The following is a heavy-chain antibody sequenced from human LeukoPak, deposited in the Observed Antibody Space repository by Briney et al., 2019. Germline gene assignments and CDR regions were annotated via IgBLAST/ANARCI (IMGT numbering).Heavy chain of an antibody. D-gene: IGHD3-9*01. CDR1: GGSISSYY. J-gene: IGHJ4*02. CDR3: AREHYDILTGYYYYFDY. V-gene: IGHV4-59*01. Sequence: SETLSLTCTVSGGSISSYYWSWIRQPPGKGLEWIGYIYYSGSTNYNPSLKSRVTISVDTSKNQFSLKLSSVTAADTAVYYCAREHYDILTGYYYYFDYWGQGTLVTVSS. CDR2: IYYSGST.